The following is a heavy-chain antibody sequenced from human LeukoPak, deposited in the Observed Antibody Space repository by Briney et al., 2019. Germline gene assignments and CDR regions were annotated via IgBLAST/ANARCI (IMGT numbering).Heavy chain of an antibody. J-gene: IGHJ3*02. CDR3: ARGRASDYGGNSFQAFDI. Sequence: KSGESLKISCKGSGYSFTSYWIGWVRQMPGKGLEWMGIIYPGGSDTRYSPSFQGQVTISADKSISTAYLQWSSLKASDTAMYYCARGRASDYGGNSFQAFDIWGQGTMVTVSS. CDR2: IYPGGSDT. V-gene: IGHV5-51*01. CDR1: GYSFTSYW. D-gene: IGHD4-23*01.